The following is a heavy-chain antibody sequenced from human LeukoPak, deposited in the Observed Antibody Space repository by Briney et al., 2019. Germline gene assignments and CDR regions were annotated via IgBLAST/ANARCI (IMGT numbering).Heavy chain of an antibody. CDR3: ARDYGSY. CDR2: IYYSGSI. Sequence: KTSETLSLTCSVSGGSISSSNDYWGWIRQPPGKGLEWIGTIYYSGSIFYNPSLQSRVTISVDTSKNQFSLELSSVTAADTAVYYCARDYGSYWGQGTLVTVSS. D-gene: IGHD4-17*01. J-gene: IGHJ4*02. V-gene: IGHV4-39*07. CDR1: GGSISSSNDY.